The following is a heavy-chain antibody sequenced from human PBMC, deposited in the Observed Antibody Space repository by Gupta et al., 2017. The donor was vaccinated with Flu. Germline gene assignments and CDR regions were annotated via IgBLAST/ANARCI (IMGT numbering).Heavy chain of an antibody. CDR3: ARDALAVAKYYFAY. D-gene: IGHD6-19*01. V-gene: IGHV3-33*01. Sequence: IYGSYGMHWVRQAPGTGLEWVAVIWYDGRNKYYADSVKGRFTISRDNSKNTLYLQMTSLRAEDTAVYYCARDALAVAKYYFAYWGPVTLVTVSS. CDR2: IWYDGRNK. J-gene: IGHJ4*02. CDR1: IYGSYG.